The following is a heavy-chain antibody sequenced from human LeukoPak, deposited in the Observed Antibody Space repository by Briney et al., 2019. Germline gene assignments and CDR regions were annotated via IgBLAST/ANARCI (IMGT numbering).Heavy chain of an antibody. CDR1: GFTVNNNY. D-gene: IGHD7-27*01. V-gene: IGHV3-21*01. CDR2: ISSSSSYI. J-gene: IGHJ4*02. CDR3: ARDSRTGAVDY. Sequence: PGGSLRLSCATSGFTVNNNYMNWVRQAPGKGLEWVSSISSSSSYIYYADSVKGRFTISRDNAKNSLYLQMNSLRAEDTAVYYCARDSRTGAVDYWGQGTLVTVSS.